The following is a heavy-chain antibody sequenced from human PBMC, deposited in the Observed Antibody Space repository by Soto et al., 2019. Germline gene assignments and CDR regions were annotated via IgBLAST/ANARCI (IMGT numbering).Heavy chain of an antibody. CDR1: GFTVSSNY. CDR3: AKDRERDAWYEDY. D-gene: IGHD6-13*01. J-gene: IGHJ4*02. V-gene: IGHV3-23*04. CDR2: ISGSDGST. Sequence: EVQLVESGGGLIQPGGSLRLSCAASGFTVSSNYMSWVRQAPGKGLEWVSVISGSDGSTYYADSVKGRFTISRDNSKSTLYLQMNSLRAEDTAVYYCAKDRERDAWYEDYWGQGTLVTVSS.